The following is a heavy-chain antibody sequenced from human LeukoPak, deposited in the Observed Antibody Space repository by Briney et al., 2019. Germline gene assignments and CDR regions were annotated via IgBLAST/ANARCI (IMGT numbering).Heavy chain of an antibody. Sequence: KSGGSLRLSCAASGFTFNNAWMSWVRQAPGKGLEWVGRIKSETSGGTTDYAAPVKGRFTISRDDSKNTLFLQMNSLKTEDTAVYYCTTAPSALDYWGQGTLATVSS. V-gene: IGHV3-15*01. J-gene: IGHJ4*02. CDR1: GFTFNNAW. CDR2: IKSETSGGTT. CDR3: TTAPSALDY.